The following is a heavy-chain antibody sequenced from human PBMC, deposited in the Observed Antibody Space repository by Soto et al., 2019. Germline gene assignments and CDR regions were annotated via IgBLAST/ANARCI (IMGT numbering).Heavy chain of an antibody. V-gene: IGHV3-23*01. Sequence: EVQVLESGGGLVQPGGSLRLSCAASGFTFSSYDMSWVRQAPGKGLEWDSGIRGSGGSTYYADSVKGRFTISRDNSKDTLYLQMNSLRADDTAVYYCVKSFGDSDYWGQGTLVTVSS. CDR2: IRGSGGST. J-gene: IGHJ4*02. CDR3: VKSFGDSDY. CDR1: GFTFSSYD. D-gene: IGHD4-17*01.